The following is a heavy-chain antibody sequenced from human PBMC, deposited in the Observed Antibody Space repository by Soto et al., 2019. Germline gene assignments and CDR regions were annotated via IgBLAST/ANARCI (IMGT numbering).Heavy chain of an antibody. CDR2: ISYDGSNE. Sequence: GGSLRLSCAASGFIFSTFGMHWVRQAPGKGLEWVAVISYDGSNEYYGDSVKGRFTISRDNSKNTLYVQMNSLKLEDTAVYYCVRDRYSGWYPVGAHWGQGTLVTVSS. J-gene: IGHJ4*02. CDR1: GFIFSTFG. CDR3: VRDRYSGWYPVGAH. V-gene: IGHV3-30*03. D-gene: IGHD5-12*01.